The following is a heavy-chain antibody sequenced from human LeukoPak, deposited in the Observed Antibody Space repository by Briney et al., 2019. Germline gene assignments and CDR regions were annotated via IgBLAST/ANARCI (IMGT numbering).Heavy chain of an antibody. Sequence: PGGSLRLSCAASGFTFSSYSMNWVRQAPGKGLEWVSSITSDSRYIFYADSVKGRFTISRDNAKSSLYLQMNSLRAEDTAVYYCARDRPAFSSGQIYWGQGTLVTVSS. V-gene: IGHV3-21*01. D-gene: IGHD6-19*01. CDR1: GFTFSSYS. CDR2: ITSDSRYI. J-gene: IGHJ4*02. CDR3: ARDRPAFSSGQIY.